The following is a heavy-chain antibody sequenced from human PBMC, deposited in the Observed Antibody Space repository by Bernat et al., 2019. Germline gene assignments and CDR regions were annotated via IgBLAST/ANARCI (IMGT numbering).Heavy chain of an antibody. CDR1: GFTFRSYG. J-gene: IGHJ6*02. Sequence: QVRLVESGGGVVQPGGSLRLSCAASGFTFRSYGIHWVRQAPGKGLEWVTFIRNDGSAKYYTDSVKGRFTISRDNSKNTVYLQMNSLRAEDSAVYYCTTEKEANPRTYPMDVWGQGTTVTVSS. V-gene: IGHV3-30*02. D-gene: IGHD4/OR15-4a*01. CDR3: TTEKEANPRTYPMDV. CDR2: IRNDGSAK.